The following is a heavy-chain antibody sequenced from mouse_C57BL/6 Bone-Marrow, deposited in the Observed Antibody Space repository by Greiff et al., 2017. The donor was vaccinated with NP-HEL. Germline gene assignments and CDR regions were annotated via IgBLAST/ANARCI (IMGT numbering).Heavy chain of an antibody. CDR2: IYPRSGNT. D-gene: IGHD1-1*01. J-gene: IGHJ3*01. V-gene: IGHV1-81*01. Sequence: QVQLQQSGAELARPGASVKLSCKASGYTFTSYGISWVKQRTGQGLEWIGEIYPRSGNTYYNEKFKGKATLTADKSSSTAYMELRSLTSEDSAVYFCARLERGGNYGSSYAWFAYWGQGTLVTVSA. CDR3: ARLERGGNYGSSYAWFAY. CDR1: GYTFTSYG.